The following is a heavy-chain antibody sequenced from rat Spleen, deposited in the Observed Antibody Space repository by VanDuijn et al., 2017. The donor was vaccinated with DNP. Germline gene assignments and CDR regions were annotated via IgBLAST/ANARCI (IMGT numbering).Heavy chain of an antibody. Sequence: EVQLVDSGGDLVQPGRSLKLSCASSGFTFSDYYMAWVRQAPTKGLEWVAYITYDGGSTYYRDSVQGRFTISRDNAETTLYLQMNSLRSEDTATYYCTRDPPTLAPFDYWGQGVMVTVSS. CDR1: GFTFSDYY. J-gene: IGHJ2*01. CDR2: ITYDGGST. CDR3: TRDPPTLAPFDY. V-gene: IGHV5-20*01. D-gene: IGHD1-11*01.